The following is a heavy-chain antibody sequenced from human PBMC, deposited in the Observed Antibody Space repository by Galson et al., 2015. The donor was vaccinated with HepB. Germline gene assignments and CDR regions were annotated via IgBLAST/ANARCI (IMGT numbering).Heavy chain of an antibody. J-gene: IGHJ4*02. CDR3: ARDRRQWLVPRYYFDY. CDR2: INPNSGGT. D-gene: IGHD6-19*01. Sequence: SVKVSCKASGYTFTGYYKHWVRQAPGQGLEWMGRINPNSGGTNYAQKFQGRVTMTRDTSISTAYMELSRLRSDDTAVYYCARDRRQWLVPRYYFDYWGQGTLVTVSS. V-gene: IGHV1-2*06. CDR1: GYTFTGYY.